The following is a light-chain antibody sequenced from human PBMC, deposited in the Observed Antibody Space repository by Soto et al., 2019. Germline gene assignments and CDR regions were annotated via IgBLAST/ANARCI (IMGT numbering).Light chain of an antibody. CDR2: GAS. CDR1: QSVSSSY. V-gene: IGKV3-20*01. Sequence: EILLTQSPGTLSLSPGERATLSCRASQSVSSSYLAWYQQKPGQAPRLLIHGASSRATGIPDRISGSGSGTDFTLTISILEREDFAVYYCQQYGSSGAFGQGTKVDIK. CDR3: QQYGSSGA. J-gene: IGKJ1*01.